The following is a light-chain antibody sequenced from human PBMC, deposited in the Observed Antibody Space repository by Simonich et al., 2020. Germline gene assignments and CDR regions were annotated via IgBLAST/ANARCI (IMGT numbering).Light chain of an antibody. J-gene: IGLJ2*01. CDR3: CSYAGSSNVV. Sequence: QSALTQPASVSGSPGQSITISCTGTSSDVGSYNLVSWYQQHPGKAPKLMIYEGRNRPSGFSNRFSGSKSGNTASLTISGLQAEDEADYYCCSYAGSSNVVFGGGTKLTVL. V-gene: IGLV2-23*01. CDR1: SSDVGSYNL. CDR2: EGR.